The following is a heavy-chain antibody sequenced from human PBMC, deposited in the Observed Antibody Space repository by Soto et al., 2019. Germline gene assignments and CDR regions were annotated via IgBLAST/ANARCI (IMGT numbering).Heavy chain of an antibody. CDR1: GGSVSGYY. CDR3: AREGITIFGVVIPDYYYYGMDV. Sequence: QVQLQQWGAGLLKASETLSLTCGVYGGSVSGYYCSWIRQPPGKGLEWIGEINHSGSTNYNPSLQSRVTISVDTSKNQFSLKVSSVTAADTAVYYCAREGITIFGVVIPDYYYYGMDVWGQGTTVTVSS. CDR2: INHSGST. D-gene: IGHD3-3*01. V-gene: IGHV4-34*01. J-gene: IGHJ6*02.